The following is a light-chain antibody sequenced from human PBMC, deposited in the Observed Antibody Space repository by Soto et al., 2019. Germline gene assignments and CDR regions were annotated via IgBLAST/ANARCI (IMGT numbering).Light chain of an antibody. V-gene: IGLV2-14*03. J-gene: IGLJ2*01. Sequence: QSALTQPGSVSGSPGQSITISCTGTSSDVGGYNYVSWYQQHPGKAPKLMIYDVSNRPSGVSNRFSGSKSGNTASLTISGLQAEDEADYYCSSYSTSLTLVVFGGGTKLTVL. CDR1: SSDVGGYNY. CDR2: DVS. CDR3: SSYSTSLTLVV.